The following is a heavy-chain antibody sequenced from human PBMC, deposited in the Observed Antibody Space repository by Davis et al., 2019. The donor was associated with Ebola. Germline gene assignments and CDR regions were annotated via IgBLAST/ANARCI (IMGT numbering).Heavy chain of an antibody. Sequence: SETLSLTCAVSGDSISSRNWWSWVRQFPGKGLEWIGEIYHSGSTNYNPSLKSRVTISVDKSKNQFSLKLNSVTAADTAVYYCARDYYDSSGYLYYFDHWGQGTLVTVSS. D-gene: IGHD3-22*01. CDR2: IYHSGST. J-gene: IGHJ4*02. CDR3: ARDYYDSSGYLYYFDH. CDR1: GDSISSRNW. V-gene: IGHV4-4*02.